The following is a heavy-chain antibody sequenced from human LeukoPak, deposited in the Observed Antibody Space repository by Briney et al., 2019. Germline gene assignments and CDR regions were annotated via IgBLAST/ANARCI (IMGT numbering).Heavy chain of an antibody. CDR3: ARTGYSYGDKPFDY. D-gene: IGHD5-18*01. V-gene: IGHV4-30-2*01. CDR1: GGSISSGGYS. J-gene: IGHJ4*02. Sequence: SQTLSLTCAVSGGSISSGGYSWSWIRQPPGKGLEWIGEINHSGSTNYNPSLKSRVTISVDTSKNQFSLKLSSVTAADTAVYYCARTGYSYGDKPFDYWGQGTLVTVSS. CDR2: INHSGST.